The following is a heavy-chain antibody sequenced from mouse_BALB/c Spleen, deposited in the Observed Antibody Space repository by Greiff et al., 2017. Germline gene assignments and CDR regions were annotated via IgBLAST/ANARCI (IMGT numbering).Heavy chain of an antibody. CDR1: RYLFCIYW. V-gene: IGHV1-9*01. CDR3: ARRYEGYHDMDY. CDR2: IVPGSGST. Sequence: QVQLKQSGAELMKPGASVKLSCKATRYLFCIYWIEWVKQRPGHGLECIGEIVPGSGSTNYKEKFKGKATFTADTSSTTACMQLSSLTSEDSAVFYCARRYEGYHDMDYGGQGTSVTVSS. D-gene: IGHD1-1*01. J-gene: IGHJ4*01.